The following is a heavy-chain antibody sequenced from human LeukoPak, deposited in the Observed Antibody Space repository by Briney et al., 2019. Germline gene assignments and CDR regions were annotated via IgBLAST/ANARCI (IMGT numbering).Heavy chain of an antibody. V-gene: IGHV1-2*02. J-gene: IGHJ4*02. Sequence: ASVKVSCKASGYTFSDYYVHWVRQAPGQGLEWMGLINPNSGGTNYAQRFQGRVTMTRDTSISTAYMELSNLTSDDTAVYFCARDKGTLGGDYWGQGTLVTVSS. D-gene: IGHD3-16*01. CDR3: ARDKGTLGGDY. CDR1: GYTFSDYY. CDR2: INPNSGGT.